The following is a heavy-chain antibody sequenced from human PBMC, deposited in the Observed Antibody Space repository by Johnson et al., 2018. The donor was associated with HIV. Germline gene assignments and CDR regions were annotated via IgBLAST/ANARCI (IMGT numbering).Heavy chain of an antibody. J-gene: IGHJ3*02. V-gene: IGHV3-15*01. CDR1: GFTFSNAW. CDR2: IKSKNDGGTT. D-gene: IGHD3/OR15-3a*01. CDR3: TTLSDFPDI. Sequence: EVQLVESGGGLVKPGGSLRLSCAASGFTFSNAWMSWVRQAPGKGLEWVGRIKSKNDGGTTDYAVPVKGRFTISRDDSKKTLYLKMSSLKTDDTAVYYCTTLSDFPDIWGQGTMVTVSS.